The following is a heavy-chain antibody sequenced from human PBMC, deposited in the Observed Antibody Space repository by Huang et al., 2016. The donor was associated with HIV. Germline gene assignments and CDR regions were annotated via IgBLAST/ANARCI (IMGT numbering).Heavy chain of an antibody. Sequence: QVQLVQSGAEVKKPGASVKVSCKASGFNFNNYDFNWVRQASGQGLEWMGGMNPKSGNTGYAQKFQGRVTITRNPSITTAYMELRSLRAEDTAVYYCARARGFLYDSTGYYSRYYFDSWGQGTLVTISS. V-gene: IGHV1-8*03. J-gene: IGHJ4*02. D-gene: IGHD3-22*01. CDR2: MNPKSGNT. CDR1: GFNFNNYD. CDR3: ARARGFLYDSTGYYSRYYFDS.